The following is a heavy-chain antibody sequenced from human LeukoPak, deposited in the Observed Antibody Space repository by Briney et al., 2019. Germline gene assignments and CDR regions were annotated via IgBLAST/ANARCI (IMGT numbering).Heavy chain of an antibody. CDR2: ISSSSYI. D-gene: IGHD7-27*01. CDR3: ARGEWANWFDY. J-gene: IGHJ4*02. V-gene: IGHV3-69-1*01. Sequence: PSETLSLTCTVSGGSISSGSYYWSWVRQAPGKGLEWVSSISSSSYIYYADSVKGRFTISRDNAKNSLYLQMNSLRAEDTAVYYCARGEWANWFDYWGQGTLVTVSS. CDR1: GGSISSGSYY.